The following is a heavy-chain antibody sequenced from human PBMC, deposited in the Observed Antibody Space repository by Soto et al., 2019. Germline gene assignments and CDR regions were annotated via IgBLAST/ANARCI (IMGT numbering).Heavy chain of an antibody. CDR2: ISGSGGST. CDR1: GFTFSSYA. Sequence: PGGSLRLSRAASGFTFSSYAMILVSQAPGKGLEWVSAISGSGGSTYYADSVKGRFTISRDNSKNTLYLQMNSLRAEDTAVYYCAHPYYYYGMDVWGQGTTVTVSS. CDR3: AHPYYYYGMDV. V-gene: IGHV3-23*01. J-gene: IGHJ6*02.